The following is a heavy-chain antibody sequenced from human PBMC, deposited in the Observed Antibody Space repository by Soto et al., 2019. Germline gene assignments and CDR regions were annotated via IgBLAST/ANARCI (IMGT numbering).Heavy chain of an antibody. V-gene: IGHV3-21*01. CDR2: ISSSSSYI. J-gene: IGHJ4*02. Sequence: GGSLRLSCAASGFTFSSYSMNWVRQAPGKGLEWVSSISSSSSYIYYADSVKGRFTISRDNARNSLYLQMNSLRAEDTAVYYCAREKYYDFWSGYYTIPSPYFDYWGQGTLVTVSS. CDR3: AREKYYDFWSGYYTIPSPYFDY. D-gene: IGHD3-3*01. CDR1: GFTFSSYS.